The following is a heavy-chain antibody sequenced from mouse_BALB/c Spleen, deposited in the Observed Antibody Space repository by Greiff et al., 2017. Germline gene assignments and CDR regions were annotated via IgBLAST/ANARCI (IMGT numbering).Heavy chain of an antibody. CDR3: ASLLLRLAWFAY. Sequence: EVQLQESGGDLVKPGGSLKLSCAASGFTFSSYGMSWVRQTPDKRLEWVATISSGGSYTYYPDSVKGRFTISRDNAKNTLYLQMSSLKSEDTAMYYCASLLLRLAWFAYWGQGTLVTVSA. D-gene: IGHD1-2*01. CDR2: ISSGGSYT. J-gene: IGHJ3*01. V-gene: IGHV5-6*01. CDR1: GFTFSSYG.